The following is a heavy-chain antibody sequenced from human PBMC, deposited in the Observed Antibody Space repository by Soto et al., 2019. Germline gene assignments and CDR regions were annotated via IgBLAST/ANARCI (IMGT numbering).Heavy chain of an antibody. Sequence: SETLSLTCTVSGGSTSSGDYYWSWIRQPPGKGLEWIGYIYYSGSTNYNPSLKSRVTISVDTSKNQFSLKLSSVTAADTAVYYCAGSTGWYWFDPWGQGTLVTVSS. J-gene: IGHJ5*02. CDR2: IYYSGST. D-gene: IGHD6-19*01. CDR3: AGSTGWYWFDP. V-gene: IGHV4-30-4*01. CDR1: GGSTSSGDYY.